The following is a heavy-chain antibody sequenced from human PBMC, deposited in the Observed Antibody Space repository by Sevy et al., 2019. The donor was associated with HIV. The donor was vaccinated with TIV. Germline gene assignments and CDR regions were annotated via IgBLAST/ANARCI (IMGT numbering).Heavy chain of an antibody. Sequence: ASVKVSCKASGYTFTGYYIHWVRQAPGQGLEWMGWIIPSSGGTNYGQKFLGRVTMTGDTSISTAYLELHRLTSDDTAVYYCTRSVYGSGTYLNDHWGQGTLVTVSS. D-gene: IGHD3-10*01. CDR3: TRSVYGSGTYLNDH. CDR2: IIPSSGGT. J-gene: IGHJ4*02. CDR1: GYTFTGYY. V-gene: IGHV1-2*02.